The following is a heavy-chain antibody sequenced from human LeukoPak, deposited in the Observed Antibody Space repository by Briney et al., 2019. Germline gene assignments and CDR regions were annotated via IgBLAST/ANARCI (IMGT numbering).Heavy chain of an antibody. CDR1: GFTFSSYA. V-gene: IGHV3-33*08. D-gene: IGHD1/OR15-1a*01. CDR3: TRAAGITGTSRDNWFDP. J-gene: IGHJ5*02. Sequence: PGGSLRLSCAASGFTFSSYAMSWVRRAPGKGLEWVASIWHDGNRKYHADSVEGRFTISRDNSKNTVYVQMNSLRADDTAVYYCTRAAGITGTSRDNWFDPWGQGTLVIVSS. CDR2: IWHDGNRK.